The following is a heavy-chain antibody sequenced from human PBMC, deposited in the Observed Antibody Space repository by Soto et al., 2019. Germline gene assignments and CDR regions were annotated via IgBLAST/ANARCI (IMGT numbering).Heavy chain of an antibody. CDR3: ARAHDFWSGYPTYYYYYMDV. CDR1: GYTFTSYA. V-gene: IGHV1-3*01. CDR2: INAGNGNT. Sequence: QVQLVQSGAEVKKPGASVKVSCKASGYTFTSYAMHWVRQAPGQRLEWMGWINAGNGNTKYSQKFQGRVTITRDTSASTAYMELSSLRSEDTAVYYCARAHDFWSGYPTYYYYYMDVWGKGTTVTVSS. J-gene: IGHJ6*03. D-gene: IGHD3-3*01.